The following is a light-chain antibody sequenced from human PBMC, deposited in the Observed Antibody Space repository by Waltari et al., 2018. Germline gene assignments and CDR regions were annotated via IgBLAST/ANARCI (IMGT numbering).Light chain of an antibody. Sequence: SYELTQPPSVSVSPGQTARITCSGDVLTKDFARWFQQRPGQAPVAIIYKDTERPPGIPELFSGSSSGTTVTLTITGAQVEDEADYYCFSVAGNNGVFGGGTKLTVL. CDR3: FSVAGNNGV. J-gene: IGLJ3*02. CDR2: KDT. CDR1: VLTKDF. V-gene: IGLV3-27*01.